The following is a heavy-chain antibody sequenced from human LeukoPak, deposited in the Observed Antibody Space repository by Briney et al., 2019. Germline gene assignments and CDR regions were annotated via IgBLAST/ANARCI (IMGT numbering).Heavy chain of an antibody. V-gene: IGHV3-49*03. CDR2: IRSKTHGGTT. J-gene: IGHJ4*02. CDR3: TREKSYYYDTSGSDY. Sequence: PGRSLRLSCTASGFPFGDYTMSGFRQAPGKGLEWVGFIRSKTHGGTTEYAASVKGRFTMSRDDSKSIAYLQLNSLKTEDTAVYYCTREKSYYYDTSGSDYWGQGTLVTVSS. D-gene: IGHD3-22*01. CDR1: GFPFGDYT.